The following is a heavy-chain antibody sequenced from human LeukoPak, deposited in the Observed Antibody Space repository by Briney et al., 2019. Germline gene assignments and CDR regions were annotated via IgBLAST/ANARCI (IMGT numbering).Heavy chain of an antibody. CDR1: GFTFSSYE. J-gene: IGHJ4*02. V-gene: IGHV3-48*03. CDR2: ISSSGSTI. Sequence: GGSLRLSCAASGFTFSSYEMNWVRQAPGKGLEWVSYISSSGSTIYYADSVKGRFTISRDNAKNSLYLQMNSLRAEDTAVYYCARSIAAAGTVHFYYFDYWGQGTLVTVSS. CDR3: ARSIAAAGTVHFYYFDY. D-gene: IGHD6-13*01.